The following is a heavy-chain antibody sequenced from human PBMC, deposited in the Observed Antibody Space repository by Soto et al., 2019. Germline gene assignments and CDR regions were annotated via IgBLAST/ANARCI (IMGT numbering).Heavy chain of an antibody. J-gene: IGHJ3*02. CDR3: ARGGIMGSDDAFDI. D-gene: IGHD1-26*01. CDR2: INGGNGNT. V-gene: IGHV1-3*01. CDR1: GYTFTGHA. Sequence: QVQLVQSGAEAKEPGASVKVSCKASGYTFTGHAMHWVRQAPGQRLEWMGWINGGNGNTKYSQKFQGRVTITRDTSASTGYMELSSLRSADTAVYYCARGGIMGSDDAFDIWGQGTMVTVSS.